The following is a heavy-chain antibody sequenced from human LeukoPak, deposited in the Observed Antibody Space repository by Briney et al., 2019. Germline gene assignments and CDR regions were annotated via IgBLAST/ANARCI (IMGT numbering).Heavy chain of an antibody. CDR1: GGSISLSYYY. V-gene: IGHV4-39*07. D-gene: IGHD4-17*01. J-gene: IGHJ5*02. CDR3: ARDQVDYGDYFFGTGWFDP. Sequence: SETLSLTCSVSGGSISLSYYYWGWIRQPPGKALEWIGSVYYSGTTSYNPSLKSRVTISVDMSKNHFSLRLSSVTAADTATYYCARDQVDYGDYFFGTGWFDPWGQGTLVTVSS. CDR2: VYYSGTT.